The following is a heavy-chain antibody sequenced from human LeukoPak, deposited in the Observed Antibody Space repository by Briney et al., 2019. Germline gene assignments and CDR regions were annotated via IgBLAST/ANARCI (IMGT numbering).Heavy chain of an antibody. Sequence: GGSLRLSCAASGFTFSSYEMNWVRQAPGKGLEWVSYISSSGSTIYYAESVKGRFTISRDNAKNSLYLQMNNLRAEDTAVYYCARAGFSPWDYWGQGTLVTVSS. D-gene: IGHD6-25*01. CDR1: GFTFSSYE. CDR2: ISSSGSTI. J-gene: IGHJ4*02. CDR3: ARAGFSPWDY. V-gene: IGHV3-48*03.